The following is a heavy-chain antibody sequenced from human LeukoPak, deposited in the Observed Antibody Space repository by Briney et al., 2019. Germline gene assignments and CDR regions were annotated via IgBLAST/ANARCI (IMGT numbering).Heavy chain of an antibody. Sequence: GGSLRLSCAASGFTFSSYSMNRVRQAPGKGLEWVSYISSSSSTIYYADSAKGRFTISRDNAKNSLYLQMNSLRAEDTAVYYCARGGTMVRGAAPPANDYWGQGTLVTVSS. CDR1: GFTFSSYS. D-gene: IGHD3-10*01. J-gene: IGHJ4*02. CDR3: ARGGTMVRGAAPPANDY. CDR2: ISSSSSTI. V-gene: IGHV3-48*04.